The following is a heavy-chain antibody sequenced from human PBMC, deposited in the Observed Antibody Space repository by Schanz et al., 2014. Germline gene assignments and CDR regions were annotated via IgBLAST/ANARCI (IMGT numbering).Heavy chain of an antibody. Sequence: QVQLVQSGAEVKKPGASVKVSCKASGYTFTSYSMHWVRQAPGQGLEWMGWMNPNSGNTGYAQKFQGRVTMTRNTSISTAYMELNSLTSEDTAVYYCARGYGDSPTDFWGQGTLVTVSS. CDR2: MNPNSGNT. V-gene: IGHV1-8*02. CDR1: GYTFTSYS. D-gene: IGHD4-17*01. J-gene: IGHJ4*02. CDR3: ARGYGDSPTDF.